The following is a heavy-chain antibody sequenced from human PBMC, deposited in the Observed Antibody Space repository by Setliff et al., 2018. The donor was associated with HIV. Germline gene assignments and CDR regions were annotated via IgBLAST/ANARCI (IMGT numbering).Heavy chain of an antibody. CDR2: INSDGSSI. V-gene: IGHV3-74*01. CDR3: ATVHPYSYYMGV. J-gene: IGHJ6*03. CDR1: GFTLSSYS. Sequence: GGSLRLCCVASGFTLSSYSMYWVRQPPGKGLLWVSRINSDGSSIIYADSLKGRFTISRDNAKNSLYLQMNGLRDGDTAVYYCATVHPYSYYMGVWGKGTTVTVSS.